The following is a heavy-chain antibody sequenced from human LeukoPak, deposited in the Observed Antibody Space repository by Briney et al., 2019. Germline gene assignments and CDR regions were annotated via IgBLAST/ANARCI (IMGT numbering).Heavy chain of an antibody. CDR1: GYTLTDYY. D-gene: IGHD6-19*01. CDR3: AREGPGYSSGWFDP. J-gene: IGHJ5*02. CDR2: INPNSGGT. Sequence: ASVKVSCKASGYTLTDYYMHWVRQAPGQGLEWVGRINPNSGGTNYAQKFQGWVTMTRDTSISTAYMELSRLRSDDTAVYYCAREGPGYSSGWFDPWGQGTLVTVSS. V-gene: IGHV1-2*04.